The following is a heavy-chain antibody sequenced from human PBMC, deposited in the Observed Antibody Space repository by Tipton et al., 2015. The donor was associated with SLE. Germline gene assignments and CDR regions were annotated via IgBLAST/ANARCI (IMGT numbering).Heavy chain of an antibody. D-gene: IGHD3-10*01. Sequence: SLRLSCAASGFTFSSYGMHWVRQAPGKGLEWVAFIRYDGSNKYYADSVKGRFTISRDNSKNTLYVQMNSLRAEDTAVYYCAKGGIDYYGSGSYPDAFDIWGQGTMVTVSS. J-gene: IGHJ3*02. CDR2: IRYDGSNK. CDR3: AKGGIDYYGSGSYPDAFDI. V-gene: IGHV3-30*02. CDR1: GFTFSSYG.